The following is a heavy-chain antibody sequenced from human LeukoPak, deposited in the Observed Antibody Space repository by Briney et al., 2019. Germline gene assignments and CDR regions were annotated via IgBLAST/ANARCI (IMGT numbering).Heavy chain of an antibody. V-gene: IGHV4-4*07. D-gene: IGHD6-19*01. J-gene: IGHJ4*02. CDR1: GGSISSYY. CDR3: AGEYSSGWYGARRFDY. CDR2: IYTSGST. Sequence: SETLSLTCTVSGGSISSYYWSWIRQPAGKGLEWIGRIYTSGSTNYNPSLKSRVTTSVDTSKNQFSLKLSSVTAADTAVYYCAGEYSSGWYGARRFDYWGQGTLVTVSS.